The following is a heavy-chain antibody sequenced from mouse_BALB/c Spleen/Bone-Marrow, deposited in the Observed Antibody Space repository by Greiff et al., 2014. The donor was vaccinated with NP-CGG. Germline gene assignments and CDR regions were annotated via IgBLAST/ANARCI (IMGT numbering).Heavy chain of an antibody. CDR2: IHYSGST. CDR3: TRRGIYHGYAMDY. D-gene: IGHD1-1*02. J-gene: IGHJ4*01. CDR1: GYSITSGYS. V-gene: IGHV3-1*02. Sequence: DVKLVESGPDLVKPSQSLSLTCTVTGYSITSGYSWHWIRQFPGNKLEWMGYIHYSGSTNYNPSLKSRISITRDTSKNQFFLQLNSWTTEDTATYYRTRRGIYHGYAMDYWGQGTSVTVSS.